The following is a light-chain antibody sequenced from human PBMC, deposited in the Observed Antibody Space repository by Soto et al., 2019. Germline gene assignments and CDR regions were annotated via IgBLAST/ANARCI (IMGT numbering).Light chain of an antibody. CDR3: QSYDSSLSGWV. CDR1: SSNIGAGYD. V-gene: IGLV1-40*01. CDR2: GNS. Sequence: QSVLTQPPSVSGAPGQRVTISCTGVSSNIGAGYDVHWYQQLPGTAPKLLIYGNSNRPSGVPDRFSGSKSGTSASLAITGLQAEDEVDYYCQSYDSSLSGWVFGGGTKVTVL. J-gene: IGLJ3*02.